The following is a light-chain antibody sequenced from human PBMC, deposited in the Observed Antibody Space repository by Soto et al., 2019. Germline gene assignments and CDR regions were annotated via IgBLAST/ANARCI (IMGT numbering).Light chain of an antibody. Sequence: EIVVTQSPATLSVSPGERVTLSCSASQSVSTSLAWYQQRPGQAPRLLIYDTSTRAPGIAARFSGSGSGTEFTLTISSLQSEDVAVYYCQQYVHWPPGTFGQGTTVEIK. CDR1: QSVSTS. CDR2: DTS. V-gene: IGKV3-15*01. J-gene: IGKJ1*01. CDR3: QQYVHWPPGT.